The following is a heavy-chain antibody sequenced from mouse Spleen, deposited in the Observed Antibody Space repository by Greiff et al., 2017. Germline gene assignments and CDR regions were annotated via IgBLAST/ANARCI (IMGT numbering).Heavy chain of an antibody. D-gene: IGHD4-1*02. CDR2: INPNNGGT. Sequence: EVQLQQSGPELVKPGASVKISCKASGYTFTDYYMNWVKQSHGKSLEWIGDINPNNGGTSYNQKFKGKATLTVDKSSSTAYMELRSLTSEDSAVYYCARSQLGRYFDYWGQGTTLTVSS. CDR1: GYTFTDYY. J-gene: IGHJ2*01. CDR3: ARSQLGRYFDY. V-gene: IGHV1-26*01.